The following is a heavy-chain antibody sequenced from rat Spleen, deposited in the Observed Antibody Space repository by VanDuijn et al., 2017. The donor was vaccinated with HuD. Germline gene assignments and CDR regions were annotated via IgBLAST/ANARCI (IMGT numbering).Heavy chain of an antibody. Sequence: EVQLVESGGSLVQPGRSMKLSCAASGFTFSNYCLTWVRQAPTKSLDWVSSISTGGGNTYYRDSVKGRFTISRDNAKSTLYLQMDSLRSEDTATYYCARHGALQWWSYWGQGVMVTVSS. D-gene: IGHD1-1*01. CDR2: ISTGGGNT. CDR3: ARHGALQWWSY. V-gene: IGHV5-25*01. CDR1: GFTFSNYC. J-gene: IGHJ2*01.